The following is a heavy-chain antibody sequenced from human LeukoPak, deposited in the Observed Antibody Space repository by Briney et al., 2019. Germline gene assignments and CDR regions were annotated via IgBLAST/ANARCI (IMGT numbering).Heavy chain of an antibody. J-gene: IGHJ4*02. D-gene: IGHD6-19*01. CDR1: GYTFTSYA. Sequence: ASVKVSCKASGYTFTSYAMHWVRQAPGQRLEWMGWINAGNGNTKYSQKFQGRVTITRDTSASTAYMELSSLRSEDTAVYYCAGAGLYTQKIAVAGHFDYWGQGTLVTVSS. CDR3: AGAGLYTQKIAVAGHFDY. CDR2: INAGNGNT. V-gene: IGHV1-3*01.